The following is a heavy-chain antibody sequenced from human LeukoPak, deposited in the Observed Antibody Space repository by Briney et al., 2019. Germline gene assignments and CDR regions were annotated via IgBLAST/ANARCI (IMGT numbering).Heavy chain of an antibody. Sequence: PSETLSLTCTVSGRSISSSSYYCAWIRQPPGRGLEWIGSIYYNGSTYYNPSLKSRVTISVDTSKNQFSLKLSSVTAADTAVYYCARHNDIVVVVAASDDAFHMWGQGTMVSVSS. V-gene: IGHV4-39*01. CDR2: IYYNGST. CDR3: ARHNDIVVVVAASDDAFHM. J-gene: IGHJ3*02. D-gene: IGHD2-15*01. CDR1: GRSISSSSYY.